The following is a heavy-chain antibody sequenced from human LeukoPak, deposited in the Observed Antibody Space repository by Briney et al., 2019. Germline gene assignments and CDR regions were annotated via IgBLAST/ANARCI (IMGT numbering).Heavy chain of an antibody. D-gene: IGHD6-13*01. V-gene: IGHV1-2*02. CDR3: ARGIRGSSSWYRYYYYYYMDV. J-gene: IGHJ6*03. Sequence: ASVKVSFKASGYTFTGYYMHWVRQAPGQGLEWMGWINPNSGGTNYAQKFQGRVTMTRDTSISTAYMELSRLRSDDTAVYYCARGIRGSSSWYRYYYYYYMDVWGKGTTVTVSS. CDR1: GYTFTGYY. CDR2: INPNSGGT.